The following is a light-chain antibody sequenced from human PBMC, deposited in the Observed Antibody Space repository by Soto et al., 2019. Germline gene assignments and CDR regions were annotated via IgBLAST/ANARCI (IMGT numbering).Light chain of an antibody. V-gene: IGKV3-11*01. CDR1: DSINNR. J-gene: IGKJ2*01. CDR2: DVF. Sequence: VLTQSPATLSLSPGERGTLSCRASDSINNRLAWYQQKPGQAPRLLIYDVFNRATGTPARFSGSGSGTDFTLTISSLEPEDSAVYYCQQRTNWPPYPFGQGTKLEIK. CDR3: QQRTNWPPYP.